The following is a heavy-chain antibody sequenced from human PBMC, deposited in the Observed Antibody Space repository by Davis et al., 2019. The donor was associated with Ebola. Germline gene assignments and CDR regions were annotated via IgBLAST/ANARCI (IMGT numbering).Heavy chain of an antibody. Sequence: PGGSLRLSCAASGFTFSSYAMSWVRQAPGKGLEWVSAISGSGGSTYYADSVKGRFTISRDNAKNSLYLQMNSLRDEDTAVYYCARGPMYSSSWYGGYFDYWGQGTLVTVSS. J-gene: IGHJ4*02. V-gene: IGHV3-23*01. CDR2: ISGSGGST. CDR3: ARGPMYSSSWYGGYFDY. D-gene: IGHD6-13*01. CDR1: GFTFSSYA.